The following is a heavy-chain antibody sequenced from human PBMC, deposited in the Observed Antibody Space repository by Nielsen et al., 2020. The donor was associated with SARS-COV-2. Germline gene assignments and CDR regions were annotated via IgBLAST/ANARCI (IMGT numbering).Heavy chain of an antibody. V-gene: IGHV3-74*01. CDR1: GFTFSSYW. CDR2: INSDGSSA. D-gene: IGHD3-16*01. CDR3: VRGLQVPNGLAHR. J-gene: IGHJ4*02. Sequence: GESLKISCAVSGFTFSSYWMDWVRQVPGKGLVWVSRINSDGSSATYADSVKGRFTISRDNAKNTLYLQMNSLRAEDTAVYYCVRGLQVPNGLAHRWGQGTLVTVSS.